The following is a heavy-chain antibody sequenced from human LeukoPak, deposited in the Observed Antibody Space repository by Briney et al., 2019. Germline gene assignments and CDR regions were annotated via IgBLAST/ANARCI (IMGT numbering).Heavy chain of an antibody. D-gene: IGHD4-11*01. V-gene: IGHV3-48*03. CDR3: VTDPLQGSENY. J-gene: IGHJ4*02. Sequence: PGGSLRLSCAASGFTFNIYEMNWVRQAPGRGLEWLSAISSSGNTIYYADSVKGRFTVSRDNAKTSLYLQMNSLGAEDTAVYYCVTDPLQGSENYWGQGTLVTVSS. CDR1: GFTFNIYE. CDR2: ISSSGNTI.